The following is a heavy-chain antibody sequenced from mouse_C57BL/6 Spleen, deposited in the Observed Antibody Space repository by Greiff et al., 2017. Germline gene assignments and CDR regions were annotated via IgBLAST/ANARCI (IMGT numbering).Heavy chain of an antibody. D-gene: IGHD1-3*01. CDR2: INPGCGGT. Sequence: QVQLQQSGAELVRPGTSVKVSCKASGYAFTNYSIEWVKQRHGQGLEWIGVINPGCGGTNYNEKFKGKATLTVDKSSSTAYMQLSSLTAEDSAVYFCARESSPYWGQGTLVTVSA. J-gene: IGHJ3*01. CDR3: ARESSPY. CDR1: GYAFTNYS. V-gene: IGHV1-54*01.